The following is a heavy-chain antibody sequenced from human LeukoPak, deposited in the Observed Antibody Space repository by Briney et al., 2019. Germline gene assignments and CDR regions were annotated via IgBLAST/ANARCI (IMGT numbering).Heavy chain of an antibody. CDR2: INAGNGNT. CDR1: GYTFTSYA. Sequence: ASVKVSCKASGYTFTSYAMHWVRQAPGQRLEWMGWINAGNGNTKYSQKFQGWVTMTRDTSISTAYMELSRLRSDDTAVYYCARALYYDSSGYNYYGMDVWGQGTTVTVSS. V-gene: IGHV1-3*01. CDR3: ARALYYDSSGYNYYGMDV. J-gene: IGHJ6*02. D-gene: IGHD3-22*01.